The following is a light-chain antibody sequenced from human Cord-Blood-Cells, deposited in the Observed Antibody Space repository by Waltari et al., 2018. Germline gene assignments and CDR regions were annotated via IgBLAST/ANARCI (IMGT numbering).Light chain of an antibody. CDR2: DAS. CDR3: QQYDNLPIT. V-gene: IGKV1-33*01. Sequence: DIQMTQSPSSLSASVGDRVTITCQASQDIRNYLNWYQQKPGKAPKLLIFDASNLETGVPSRFSGSGSGTDFTFTISRLQPEDIATYYCQQYDNLPITFGPGTKVDIK. CDR1: QDIRNY. J-gene: IGKJ3*01.